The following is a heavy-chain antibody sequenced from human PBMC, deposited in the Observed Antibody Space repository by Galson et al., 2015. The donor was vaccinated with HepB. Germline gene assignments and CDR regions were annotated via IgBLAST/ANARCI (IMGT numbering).Heavy chain of an antibody. CDR1: GFTFSHYT. CDR2: ILSDGTT. D-gene: IGHD2-2*01. CDR3: ARVAVEYQLLHSRGFDP. V-gene: IGHV3-23*01. J-gene: IGHJ5*02. Sequence: SLRLSCAASGFTFSHYTMGWVRQAPGKGLEWVSAILSDGTTSYTDSMRGRFTISRDNSKNTLYLQMNSLRTDDTAVYYCARVAVEYQLLHSRGFDPWGQGTLVTVSS.